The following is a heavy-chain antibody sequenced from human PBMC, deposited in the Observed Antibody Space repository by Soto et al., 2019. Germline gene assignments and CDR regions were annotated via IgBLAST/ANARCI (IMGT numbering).Heavy chain of an antibody. D-gene: IGHD3-10*01. V-gene: IGHV1-69*01. Sequence: QVQLVQSGAEVKQPGSSVKVSCKASGGTFSSYAISWVRQAPGQGLEWMGGIIPIFGTANYAQKCQGRVTITADESMRTAYMELSSLISEDTAVYYCASLFVSEHYGYRSDDFDIWGQGTMVTVSS. J-gene: IGHJ3*02. CDR3: ASLFVSEHYGYRSDDFDI. CDR2: IIPIFGTA. CDR1: GGTFSSYA.